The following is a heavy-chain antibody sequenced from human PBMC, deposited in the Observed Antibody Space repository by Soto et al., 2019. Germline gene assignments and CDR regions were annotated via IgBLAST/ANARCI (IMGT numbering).Heavy chain of an antibody. J-gene: IGHJ4*02. V-gene: IGHV3-48*02. CDR3: ARGRGYCVGTNCYLDY. D-gene: IGHD2-21*01. CDR1: GFSFSSHS. Sequence: EVQLVESGGGLVQPGGSLRLSCAASGFSFSSHSMKWVRQAPGKGLEWVSYISSSGSTIYYADSVKGRFTISRDNAKNSLYLQMNSLRDDDTAVYYCARGRGYCVGTNCYLDYWGQGALVTVSS. CDR2: ISSSGSTI.